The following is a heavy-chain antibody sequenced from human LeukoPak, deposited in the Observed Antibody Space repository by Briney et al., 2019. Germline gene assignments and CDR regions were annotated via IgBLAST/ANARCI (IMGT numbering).Heavy chain of an antibody. Sequence: SETLSLTCTVSGGSISSSSYYWGWIRQPPGKGLEWIGSIYYSGSTYYNPSLKSRVTISVDTSKNQFSLKLSSVTSADTAVYYCARALGAFDIWGQGTMVTVSS. CDR1: GGSISSSSYY. V-gene: IGHV4-39*07. CDR3: ARALGAFDI. CDR2: IYYSGST. J-gene: IGHJ3*02.